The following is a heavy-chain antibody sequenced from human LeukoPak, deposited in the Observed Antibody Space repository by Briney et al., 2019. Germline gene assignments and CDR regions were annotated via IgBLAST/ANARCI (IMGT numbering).Heavy chain of an antibody. D-gene: IGHD3-10*01. CDR3: AKKGESLDYYYMDV. Sequence: PGGSLRLSCAASGFTFSSYAMSWVRQAPGKGLEWVSGINSGGSGARTYYADSVKGRFSISRDNSKNPLYLQMNSLRAEDTAVYYCAKKGESLDYYYMDVWGQGTTVTVSS. CDR2: INSGGSGART. J-gene: IGHJ6*02. CDR1: GFTFSSYA. V-gene: IGHV3-23*01.